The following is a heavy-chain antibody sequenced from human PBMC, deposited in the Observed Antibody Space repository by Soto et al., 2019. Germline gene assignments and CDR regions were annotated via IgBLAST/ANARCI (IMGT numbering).Heavy chain of an antibody. CDR1: GGSISRSNW. D-gene: IGHD6-13*01. V-gene: IGHV4-4*02. CDR2: IXHXAXT. Sequence: SETLSLTCAVSGGSISRSNWWSWVRQPPGKGLXWXXXIXHXAXTXXXXSLKSRVTISVDKSKNQFSLKLISVTAADRAVYYCAGGAAAGTWFDYWGQRTRVTVS. J-gene: IGHJ4*02. CDR3: AGGAAAGTWFDY.